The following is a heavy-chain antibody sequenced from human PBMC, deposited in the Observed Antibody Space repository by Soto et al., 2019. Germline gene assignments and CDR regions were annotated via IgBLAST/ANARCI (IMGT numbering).Heavy chain of an antibody. Sequence: SETLSLTCAVYGGSFSGYDWSWIRQPPGKGLEWIGEINHSGSTNYNPSLKSRVTISVDTSKNQFSLKLSSVTAADTAVYYCASRYFDWLSGYYYYGMDVWGQGTTVTVSS. V-gene: IGHV4-34*01. CDR3: ASRYFDWLSGYYYYGMDV. J-gene: IGHJ6*02. D-gene: IGHD3-9*01. CDR2: INHSGST. CDR1: GGSFSGYD.